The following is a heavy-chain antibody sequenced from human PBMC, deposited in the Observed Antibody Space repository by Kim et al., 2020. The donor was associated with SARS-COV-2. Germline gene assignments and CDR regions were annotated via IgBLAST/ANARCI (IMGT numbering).Heavy chain of an antibody. V-gene: IGHV3-7*01. CDR1: GFTFSSYW. CDR3: AREGDCSGGSCYPRYYYYGMDV. Sequence: GGSLRLSCAASGFTFSSYWMSWVRQAPGKGLEWVANIKQDGSEKYYVDSVKGRFTISRDNAKNSLYLQMNSLRAEDTAVYYCAREGDCSGGSCYPRYYYYGMDVWGQGTTVTVSS. CDR2: IKQDGSEK. J-gene: IGHJ6*02. D-gene: IGHD2-15*01.